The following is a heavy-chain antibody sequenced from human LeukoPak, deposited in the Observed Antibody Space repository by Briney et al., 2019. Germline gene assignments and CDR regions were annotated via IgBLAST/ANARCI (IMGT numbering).Heavy chain of an antibody. V-gene: IGHV1-18*01. CDR3: ARVGLLTGYYFFDY. Sequence: ASVKVSCKTSGYTFSSYGITWVRHAPGQGLEWVGWIRGDNGDTNYAQKLQGRVTMTTDTSTSTAYMELRSLGSDETAVYYCARVGLLTGYYFFDYWGQGTLVTVSS. J-gene: IGHJ4*02. CDR2: IRGDNGDT. D-gene: IGHD3-9*01. CDR1: GYTFSSYG.